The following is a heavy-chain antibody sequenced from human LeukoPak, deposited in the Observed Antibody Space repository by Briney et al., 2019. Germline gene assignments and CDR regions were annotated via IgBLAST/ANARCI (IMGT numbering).Heavy chain of an antibody. J-gene: IGHJ4*02. V-gene: IGHV3-23*01. Sequence: GGSLRLSCAASGFTFSSYAMSWVRQAPGKGLEWVSAISGSGGSTYYADSVKGRFTISRDNSKNTLYLQMNSLRAEDTAVYYCAEDPALLWFGESFFDYWGQGTLVTVSS. CDR2: ISGSGGST. CDR1: GFTFSSYA. D-gene: IGHD3-10*01. CDR3: AEDPALLWFGESFFDY.